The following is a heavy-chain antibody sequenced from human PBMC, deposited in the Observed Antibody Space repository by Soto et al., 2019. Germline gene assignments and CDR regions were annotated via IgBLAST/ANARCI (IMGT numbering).Heavy chain of an antibody. CDR3: ARLCCNTNWFEDL. V-gene: IGHV5-51*01. J-gene: IGHJ5*02. D-gene: IGHD1-1*01. CDR1: GYIFSSYY. CDR2: IYPGDSGT. Sequence: EVQVVQSGAEVKKSGESLKISCQGSGYIFSSYYIAWVRQLPGKGLEWMGIIYPGDSGTRYSPSFQGQVTISADRPTNTAYLQWSSLKASDTAMYYCARLCCNTNWFEDLWGQGTLVTVSS.